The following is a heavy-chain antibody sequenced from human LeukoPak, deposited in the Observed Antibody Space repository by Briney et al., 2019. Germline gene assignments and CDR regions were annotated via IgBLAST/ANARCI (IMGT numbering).Heavy chain of an antibody. D-gene: IGHD3-10*01. CDR1: GGSFSGYY. V-gene: IGHV4-34*01. CDR3: ARHTMVRGVYFDY. CDR2: IYYSGST. Sequence: SETLSLTCAVYGGSFSGYYWSWIRQPPGKGLEWIGSIYYSGSTYYNPSLKSRVTISVDTSKNQFSLKLSSVTAADTAVYYCARHTMVRGVYFDYWGQGTLVTVSS. J-gene: IGHJ4*02.